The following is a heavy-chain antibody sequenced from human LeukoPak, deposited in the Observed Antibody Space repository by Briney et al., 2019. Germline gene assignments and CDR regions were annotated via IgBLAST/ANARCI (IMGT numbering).Heavy chain of an antibody. J-gene: IGHJ4*02. V-gene: IGHV4-4*07. CDR1: GGSISTYY. CDR3: ARGLLGGGGDFTHFDY. D-gene: IGHD2-21*02. CDR2: ISTSGGT. Sequence: SETLSLTCTVSGGSISTYYWIWIRQPAGKRLEWIGRISTSGGTNYNPSLKSRATMSLDTSKNQFSLKVRSATAADTAVYYCARGLLGGGGDFTHFDYWGQGTLVTVSS.